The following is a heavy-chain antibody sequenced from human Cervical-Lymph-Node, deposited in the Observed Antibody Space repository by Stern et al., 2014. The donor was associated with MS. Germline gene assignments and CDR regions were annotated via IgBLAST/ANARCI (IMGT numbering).Heavy chain of an antibody. J-gene: IGHJ4*02. CDR3: ARDRGSYSDY. D-gene: IGHD1-26*01. V-gene: IGHV1-2*02. CDR2: ISPKTGSA. Sequence: VQLVEYGAEVERPGASVKVSCKASGYTFTAYFLHWVRQAPGQGLEWMGWISPKTGSATYAQKFQDRVTMTRDTSINTGYMEVSSLRSDDTAVYYCARDRGSYSDYWGQGTLVAVSS. CDR1: GYTFTAYF.